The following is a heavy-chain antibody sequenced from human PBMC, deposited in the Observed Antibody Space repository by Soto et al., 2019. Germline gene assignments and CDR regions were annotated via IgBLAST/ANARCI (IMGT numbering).Heavy chain of an antibody. J-gene: IGHJ4*02. V-gene: IGHV3-30-3*01. D-gene: IGHD6-19*01. CDR2: ISYDASNK. Sequence: PGGSLRLSCAASGFTFSSYAVHWVRQAPGKGLEWVAVISYDASNKYYGDSVKGRFTVSRDNSKNTLYLQMNSLRTEDTAVYYCARAFSSGWYGDFDYWGQGTLVTVSS. CDR3: ARAFSSGWYGDFDY. CDR1: GFTFSSYA.